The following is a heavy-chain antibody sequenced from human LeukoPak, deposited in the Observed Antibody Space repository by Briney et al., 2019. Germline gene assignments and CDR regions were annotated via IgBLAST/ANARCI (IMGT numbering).Heavy chain of an antibody. D-gene: IGHD3-16*02. J-gene: IGHJ5*02. V-gene: IGHV3-53*01. Sequence: PGGSLRLSCAASGFTVSSNYMNWVRQAPGKGLEWVSTVNTNGGSTYYAASVKGRFTVSRDNSANTLSLQMNSLTVADTAIYYCVREDFAYVSETYRYWFDPWGQGTLVTVSS. CDR3: VREDFAYVSETYRYWFDP. CDR1: GFTVSSNY. CDR2: NTNGGST.